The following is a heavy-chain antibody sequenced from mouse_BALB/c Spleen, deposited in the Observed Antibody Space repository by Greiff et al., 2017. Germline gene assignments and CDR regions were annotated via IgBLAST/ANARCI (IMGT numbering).Heavy chain of an antibody. J-gene: IGHJ3*01. CDR3: ARELGPGSLAY. CDR1: GFTFSDYY. Sequence: EVQVVESGGGLVKPGGSLKLSCAASGFTFSDYYMYWVRQTPEKRLEWVATISDGGSYTYYPDSVKGRFTISRDNAKNNLYLQMSSLKSEDTAMYYCARELGPGSLAYWGQGTLVTVSA. V-gene: IGHV5-4*02. CDR2: ISDGGSYT.